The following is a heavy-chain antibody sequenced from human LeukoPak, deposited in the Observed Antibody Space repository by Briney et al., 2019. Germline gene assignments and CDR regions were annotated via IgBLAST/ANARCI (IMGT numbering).Heavy chain of an antibody. CDR3: ARGSLGATVKGGTFDY. V-gene: IGHV1-69*13. J-gene: IGHJ4*02. CDR2: IIPIFGTA. D-gene: IGHD5-12*01. CDR1: GGTLSSYA. Sequence: SVKVSCQASGGTLSSYAISWVWQAPGQELEWMGGIIPIFGTANYAQKFQGRVTITADESTSTAYMELSSLRSEVTAVYYWARGSLGATVKGGTFDYWGQGTLVTVSP.